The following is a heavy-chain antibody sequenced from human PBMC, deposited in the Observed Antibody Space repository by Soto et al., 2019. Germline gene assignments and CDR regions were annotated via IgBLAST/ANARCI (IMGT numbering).Heavy chain of an antibody. CDR3: VKGGAYYYDSSGS. CDR2: ISSNGGST. Sequence: PGGSLRLSCSASGFTFSSYAMHRVRQAPGKGLEYVSAISSNGGSTYYADSVKGRFTISRDNSKNTLYLQMSSLRAEDTAVYYCVKGGAYYYDSSGSWGQGTLVTVSS. J-gene: IGHJ5*02. CDR1: GFTFSSYA. V-gene: IGHV3-64D*06. D-gene: IGHD3-22*01.